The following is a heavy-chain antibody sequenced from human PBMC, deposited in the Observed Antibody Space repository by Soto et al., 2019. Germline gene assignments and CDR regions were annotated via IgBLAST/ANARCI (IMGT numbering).Heavy chain of an antibody. D-gene: IGHD4-17*01. V-gene: IGHV3-53*01. J-gene: IGHJ4*02. CDR3: ARVAYGDYDYYFDY. CDR1: GFTVSSNY. CDR2: IYSGGST. Sequence: AGSLRLSCAASGFTVSSNYMSWIRQAPGKGLEWVSVIYSGGSTYYADSVKGRFTISRDNSKNTLYLQMNSLRAEDTAVYYCARVAYGDYDYYFDYWGQGTLVTVSS.